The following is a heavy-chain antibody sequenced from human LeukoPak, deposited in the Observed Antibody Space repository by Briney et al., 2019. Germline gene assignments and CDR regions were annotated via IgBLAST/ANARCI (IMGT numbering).Heavy chain of an antibody. CDR1: GYTFTSYG. CDR3: ASDNPYSSSGDAFDI. D-gene: IGHD6-13*01. CDR2: ISAYNGNT. J-gene: IGHJ3*02. V-gene: IGHV1-18*01. Sequence: ASVKVSCKASGYTFTSYGISWVRQAPGQGLEWMGWISAYNGNTNYAQKLQGRVTMTTDTSTSTAYMELRSLRSDDTAVYYCASDNPYSSSGDAFDIWGQGTMVTVSS.